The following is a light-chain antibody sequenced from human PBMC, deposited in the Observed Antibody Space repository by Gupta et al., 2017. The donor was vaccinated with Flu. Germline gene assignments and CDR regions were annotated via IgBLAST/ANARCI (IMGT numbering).Light chain of an antibody. Sequence: DIQMTQSPSSLSASVGDRVTITCRASQSIASYLNWYQQKPGKAPKLLIYAASSLQSGVPSRFSGSGSGTDFTLTISRLQPEDFATYYCQQSYSMPRTFGPGTTVDIK. J-gene: IGKJ3*01. CDR3: QQSYSMPRT. V-gene: IGKV1-39*01. CDR1: QSIASY. CDR2: AAS.